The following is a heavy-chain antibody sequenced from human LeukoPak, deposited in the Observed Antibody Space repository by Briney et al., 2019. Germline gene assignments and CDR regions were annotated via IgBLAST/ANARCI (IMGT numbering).Heavy chain of an antibody. Sequence: ASVKVSCKASGYTFTSYGISWVRQAPGQGLEWMGWISAYNGNTNYAQKLQGRVTMTTDTSTSTAYVELRSLRSDDTAVYYCAREDILTEESDYWGQGTLVTVSS. V-gene: IGHV1-18*01. CDR3: AREDILTEESDY. D-gene: IGHD3-9*01. J-gene: IGHJ4*02. CDR2: ISAYNGNT. CDR1: GYTFTSYG.